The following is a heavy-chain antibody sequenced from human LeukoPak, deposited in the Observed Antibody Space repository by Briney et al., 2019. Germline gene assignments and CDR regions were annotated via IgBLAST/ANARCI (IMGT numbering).Heavy chain of an antibody. J-gene: IGHJ1*01. CDR3: AKTDGSSGQ. Sequence: PGWSLPLSCAASGFTFSSRGMSWVRQAPGRGLEWVASIINSGEKTYYADSVKGRFTVSRDNSQNTLFLEMNSLRVADSAVYYCAKTDGSSGQWGQSTVDTVSS. V-gene: IGHV3-23*01. CDR1: GFTFSSRG. D-gene: IGHD3-10*01. CDR2: IINSGEKT.